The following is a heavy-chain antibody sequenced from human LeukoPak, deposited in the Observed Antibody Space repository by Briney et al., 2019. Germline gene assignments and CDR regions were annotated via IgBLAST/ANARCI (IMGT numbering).Heavy chain of an antibody. CDR2: MNPNSGNT. D-gene: IGHD6-13*01. J-gene: IGHJ4*02. Sequence: ASVKFSCKASGCTFTSYDINWVRQATGQGLEWMGWMNPNSGNTGYAQKLQGRVTMTTDTSTSTAYMELRSLRSDDTAVYYCARGAAAVPEDYWGQGTLVTVSS. CDR1: GCTFTSYD. CDR3: ARGAAAVPEDY. V-gene: IGHV1-8*01.